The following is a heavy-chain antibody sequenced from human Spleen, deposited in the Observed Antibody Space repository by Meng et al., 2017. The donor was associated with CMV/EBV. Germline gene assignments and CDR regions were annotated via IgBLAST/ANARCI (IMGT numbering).Heavy chain of an antibody. D-gene: IGHD1-26*01. J-gene: IGHJ6*02. CDR1: GFTFSSYW. Sequence: GESLKISCAASGFTFSSYWMHWVRQAPGKGLVWVSRINTDVTNTNYADSVKGRFTISRDNARNTLYLQMNSLRAEDTAVYYCASSWELRGRGGDYYYYGMDVWGQGTTVTVSS. CDR3: ASSWELRGRGGDYYYYGMDV. V-gene: IGHV3-74*01. CDR2: INTDVTNT.